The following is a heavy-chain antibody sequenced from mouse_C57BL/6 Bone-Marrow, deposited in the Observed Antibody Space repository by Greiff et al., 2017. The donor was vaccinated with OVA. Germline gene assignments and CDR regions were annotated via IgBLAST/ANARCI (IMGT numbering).Heavy chain of an antibody. V-gene: IGHV1-19*01. J-gene: IGHJ4*01. CDR3: AREENSRDY. Sequence: VQLKESGPVLVKPGASVKMSCKASGYTFTDYYMNWVKQSHGKSLEWIGVINPYNGGTSYNQKFKGKATLTVDKSSSTAYMELNSLTSEDSAVYYCAREENSRDYWGQGTSVTVSS. CDR2: INPYNGGT. CDR1: GYTFTDYY. D-gene: IGHD1-1*01.